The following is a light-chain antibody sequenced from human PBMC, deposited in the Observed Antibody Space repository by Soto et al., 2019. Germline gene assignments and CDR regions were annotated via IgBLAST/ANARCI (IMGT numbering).Light chain of an antibody. CDR2: AAS. J-gene: IGKJ2*02. CDR1: KGVTTL. CDR3: QQSYSSPST. V-gene: IGKV1-39*01. Sequence: DIQMTHSPSSLFESPGAKVTSPARAGKGVTTLLNWYQQKPGKAPKLLIYAASSLQSGVPSRFSGSGSGTDFTLTISSLQPEDFATYYCQQSYSSPSTFGQGTNLEIK.